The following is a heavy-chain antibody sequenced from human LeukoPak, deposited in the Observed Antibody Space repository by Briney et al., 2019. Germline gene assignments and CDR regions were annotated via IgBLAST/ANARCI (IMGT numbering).Heavy chain of an antibody. CDR3: ARGDYYDSSGLPHY. CDR1: GFTFNSYG. J-gene: IGHJ4*02. V-gene: IGHV3-33*01. CDR2: IWYDATYK. D-gene: IGHD3-22*01. Sequence: GGSLRLSCAASGFTFNSYGMHWVRQAPGKGLEWVAMIWYDATYKYYADSVKGRFTISRDNSKNTLYLQVSSLGAEDTAVYYCARGDYYDSSGLPHYWGQGTLVIVSS.